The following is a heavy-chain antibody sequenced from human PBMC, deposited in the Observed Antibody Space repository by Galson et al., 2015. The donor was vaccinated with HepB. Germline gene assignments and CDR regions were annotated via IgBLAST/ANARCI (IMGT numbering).Heavy chain of an antibody. D-gene: IGHD4-23*01. CDR3: AKAPYGGNYVDY. J-gene: IGHJ4*02. CDR1: GFTFSSYG. CDR2: ISYDGSNK. Sequence: SLRLSCAASGFTFSSYGMHWVRQAPGKGLEWVAVISYDGSNKYYADSVKGRFTISRDNSKNTLYLQMNSLSAEDTAVYYCAKAPYGGNYVDYWGQGTLVTVSS. V-gene: IGHV3-30*18.